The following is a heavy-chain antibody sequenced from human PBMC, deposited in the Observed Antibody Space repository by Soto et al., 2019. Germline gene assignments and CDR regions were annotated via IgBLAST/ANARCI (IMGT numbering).Heavy chain of an antibody. D-gene: IGHD4-17*01. V-gene: IGHV3-30*18. CDR1: GLSFRNYG. J-gene: IGHJ4*02. Sequence: GSLRLSCVASGLSFRNYGMHWVRQAPGKGLEWVAGISFEGSNKVYGDSVKGRFTISRDNAKNTLYLQMNSPRPEDTAVYYCAKEILLTTMVTPGFDSWGPGTLVTVPS. CDR2: ISFEGSNK. CDR3: AKEILLTTMVTPGFDS.